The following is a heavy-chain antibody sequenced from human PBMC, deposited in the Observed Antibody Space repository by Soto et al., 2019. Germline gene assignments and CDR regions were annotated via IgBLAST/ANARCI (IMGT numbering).Heavy chain of an antibody. J-gene: IGHJ6*02. CDR1: GGTFRSNA. Sequence: QVQLVQSGTEVKKPGSSVKVSCKASGGTFRSNAISWVRQAPGQGLEWMGGLIPIFGTTNYAQKFQGSVTIAADESASTAYMELSSLRSDDTAVYYCASLPSFSYGSGYGMDVWGQGTTVTVSS. CDR3: ASLPSFSYGSGYGMDV. D-gene: IGHD3-10*01. V-gene: IGHV1-69*01. CDR2: LIPIFGTT.